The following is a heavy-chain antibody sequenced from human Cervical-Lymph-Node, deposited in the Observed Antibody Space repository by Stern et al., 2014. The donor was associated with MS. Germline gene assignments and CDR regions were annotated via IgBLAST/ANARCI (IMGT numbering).Heavy chain of an antibody. CDR3: ARDRQWLPRNYFDY. V-gene: IGHV3-74*01. D-gene: IGHD6-19*01. Sequence: EVHLVESGGGLVQPGGSLRLSCAASGFTFSSYWMHWVRQAPGKGLVWVSPINSDGSSTTYADSVKGRFTISRDNAKNTLYLQMNSLRAEDTAVYYCARDRQWLPRNYFDYWGQGTLVTVSS. J-gene: IGHJ4*02. CDR1: GFTFSSYW. CDR2: INSDGSST.